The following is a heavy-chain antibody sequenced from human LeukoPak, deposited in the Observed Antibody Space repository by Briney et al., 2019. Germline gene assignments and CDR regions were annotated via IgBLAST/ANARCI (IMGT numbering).Heavy chain of an antibody. CDR3: ARDKRSVVVTAEFDY. Sequence: GGSLRLSCAASGFTFSSSGMHWVRQAPGKGLEWVAVIWYDGSIMYYADSVKGRFTISRDNSKDTLYLQMNSLRAEGTAVYYCARDKRSVVVTAEFDYWGQGTLVTVSS. J-gene: IGHJ4*02. D-gene: IGHD2-21*02. V-gene: IGHV3-33*01. CDR1: GFTFSSSG. CDR2: IWYDGSIM.